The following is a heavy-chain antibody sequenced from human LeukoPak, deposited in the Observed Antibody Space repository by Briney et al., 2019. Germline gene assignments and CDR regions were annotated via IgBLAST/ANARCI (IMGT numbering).Heavy chain of an antibody. Sequence: GGSLRLSCAASGFTFSSYAMSWVRQAPGKGLEWVSAISGSGGSTYYADSVKGRFTISRDNSKNTLYLQMNSLRAEDTAVYYCAKEDHITIFGVVNPFDYWGQGTLVTVSS. J-gene: IGHJ4*02. D-gene: IGHD3-3*01. CDR2: ISGSGGST. CDR3: AKEDHITIFGVVNPFDY. V-gene: IGHV3-23*01. CDR1: GFTFSSYA.